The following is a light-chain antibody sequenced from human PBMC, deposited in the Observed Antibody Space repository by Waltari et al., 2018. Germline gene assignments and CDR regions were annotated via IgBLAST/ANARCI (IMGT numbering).Light chain of an antibody. CDR2: DNN. J-gene: IGLJ7*01. CDR3: GVWDGSLTTML. V-gene: IGLV1-51*01. CDR1: NSMIGGYS. Sequence: QSVLTQPPSVSGDPGQRVAVSCAGSNSMIGGYSVHWYQQFPGTAPKLLIYDNNKRPSGISDRFSGSKSGTSASLTITGLQSGDEADYYCGVWDGSLTTMLFGGGTRLTV.